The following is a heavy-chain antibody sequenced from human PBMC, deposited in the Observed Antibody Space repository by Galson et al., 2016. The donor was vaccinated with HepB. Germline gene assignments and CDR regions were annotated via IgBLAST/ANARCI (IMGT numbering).Heavy chain of an antibody. CDR3: AREDRSLWYPLFDL. CDR2: ISSDGTVI. Sequence: SLRLSCAASNFMFSDYPMSWIRQAPGKGLEWLSYISSDGTVIYYADSVKGRFSTSRDDAKHSLHLQMNSLRAADTAIYYCAREDRSLWYPLFDLWGRGTLITVSP. V-gene: IGHV3-11*01. J-gene: IGHJ4*02. CDR1: NFMFSDYP. D-gene: IGHD6-13*01.